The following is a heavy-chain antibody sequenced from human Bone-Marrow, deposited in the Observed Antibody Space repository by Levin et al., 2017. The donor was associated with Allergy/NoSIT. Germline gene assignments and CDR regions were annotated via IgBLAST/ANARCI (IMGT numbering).Heavy chain of an antibody. CDR3: AKDKGHYYDFWSLIMDV. Sequence: LSLTCAASGFTFSSYAMSWVRQAPGKGLEWVSGISGSGRSTNYADSVKGRFTISRDNSKNTLYLQMNSLRAEDTAVYYCAKDKGHYYDFWSLIMDVWGQGTTVTVSS. CDR2: ISGSGRST. V-gene: IGHV3-23*01. CDR1: GFTFSSYA. D-gene: IGHD3-3*01. J-gene: IGHJ6*02.